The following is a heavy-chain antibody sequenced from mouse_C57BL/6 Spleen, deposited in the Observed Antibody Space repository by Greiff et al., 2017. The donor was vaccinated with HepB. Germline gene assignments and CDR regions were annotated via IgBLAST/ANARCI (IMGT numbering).Heavy chain of an antibody. CDR3: ARDGYYYGSRGLYFDV. Sequence: DVKLVESEGGLVQPGSSMKLSCTASGFTFSDYYMAWVRQVPEKGLEWVANINYDGSSTYYLDSLKSRFIISRDNAKNILYLQMSSLKSEDTATYYCARDGYYYGSRGLYFDVWGTGTTVTVSS. V-gene: IGHV5-16*01. CDR2: INYDGSST. D-gene: IGHD1-1*01. J-gene: IGHJ1*03. CDR1: GFTFSDYY.